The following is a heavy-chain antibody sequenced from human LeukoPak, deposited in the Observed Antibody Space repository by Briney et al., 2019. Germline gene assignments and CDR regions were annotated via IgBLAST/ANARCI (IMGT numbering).Heavy chain of an antibody. V-gene: IGHV4-39*01. CDR2: IYYSGST. CDR1: DDSARSDLYY. CDR3: ARGRPYSGGYHLDY. D-gene: IGHD1-26*01. Sequence: SEPLSLTCTISDDSARSDLYYGGWVRQPPGKGLEWIGNIYYSGSTYYNPSLKSRVAMSVDTSKNQFFLKLNSVTDADTAVYYCARGRPYSGGYHLDYWGQGTLDTVS. J-gene: IGHJ4*02.